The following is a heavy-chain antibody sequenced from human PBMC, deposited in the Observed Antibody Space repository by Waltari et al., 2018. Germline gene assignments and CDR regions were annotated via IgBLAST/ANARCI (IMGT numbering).Heavy chain of an antibody. CDR1: GYTFISYG. J-gene: IGHJ4*02. CDR3: ARGDYYDSSGYFRYDN. CDR2: ISSYNDNA. Sequence: QVQLVQSGAEVKEPGASVKVSCKASGYTFISYGISWVRQAPGQGLEWMGWISSYNDNANYEQKLQGRVTMTTDTSTSTAYMGLRSLRSDDTAVYYCARGDYYDSSGYFRYDNWGQGTLVTVSS. V-gene: IGHV1-18*01. D-gene: IGHD3-22*01.